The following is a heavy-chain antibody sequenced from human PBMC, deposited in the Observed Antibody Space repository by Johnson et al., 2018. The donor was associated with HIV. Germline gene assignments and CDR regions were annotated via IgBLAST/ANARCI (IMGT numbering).Heavy chain of an antibody. D-gene: IGHD3-16*02. CDR2: IKRKIEGEAT. J-gene: IGHJ3*02. CDR3: TTAIVSDAFDI. CDR1: GFTSCHAW. V-gene: IGHV3-15*01. Sequence: VQLVESGGGLVKPGGSLRLSCASSGFTSCHAWLRRFRQAPGTGLEWVGRIKRKIEGEATDYAAPVKGRFTIPRDDSKNTLFLQMSSLKTDDTAVYYCTTAIVSDAFDIWGQGTMVTVSS.